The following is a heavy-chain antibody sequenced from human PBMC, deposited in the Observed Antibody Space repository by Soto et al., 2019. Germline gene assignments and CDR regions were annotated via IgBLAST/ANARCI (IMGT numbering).Heavy chain of an antibody. V-gene: IGHV3-15*01. Sequence: EVQLVESGGGLVEPGGSLRLSCAASGFTLSNAWMSWVRQAPGKGLEWVGRIKSKTDGGTTEYAAPVRGRFTITRDDSKNALGLQMSSLRAEDPAMDYCTGVNWGKLAYWGQGTLATVSS. J-gene: IGHJ4*02. CDR2: IKSKTDGGTT. CDR1: GFTLSNAW. D-gene: IGHD3-16*01. CDR3: TGVNWGKLAY.